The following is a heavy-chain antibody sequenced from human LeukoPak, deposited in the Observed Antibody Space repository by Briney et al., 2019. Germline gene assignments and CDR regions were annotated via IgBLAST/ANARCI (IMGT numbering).Heavy chain of an antibody. CDR2: ISASGGTT. CDR3: ARAPVWSGYYVLDY. D-gene: IGHD3-3*01. CDR1: GFTFSSYA. J-gene: IGHJ4*02. V-gene: IGHV3-23*01. Sequence: PGGSLRLSCAASGFTFSSYAMSRVRQAPGKGLEWVSAISASGGTTYYADSVKGRFTISRDNSKNTLYLQMNSLRAEDTAVYYCARAPVWSGYYVLDYWGQGTLVTVSS.